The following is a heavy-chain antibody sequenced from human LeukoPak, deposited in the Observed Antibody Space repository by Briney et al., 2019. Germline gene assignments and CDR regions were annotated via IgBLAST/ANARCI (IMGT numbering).Heavy chain of an antibody. CDR2: ISSNGGST. Sequence: GGSLRLSCGASGFTFSSYAMHWVRQAPGKGQEYVSAISSNGGSTYYANSVKGRFTISRDNSKNTLYLQMGSLRAEDMAVYYCARALPPWELQSLDNWGQGTLVTVSS. CDR3: ARALPPWELQSLDN. V-gene: IGHV3-64*01. J-gene: IGHJ4*02. D-gene: IGHD1-26*01. CDR1: GFTFSSYA.